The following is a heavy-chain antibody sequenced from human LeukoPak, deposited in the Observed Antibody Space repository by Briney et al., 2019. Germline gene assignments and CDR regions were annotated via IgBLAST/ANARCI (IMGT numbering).Heavy chain of an antibody. Sequence: PGGSLRLSCAASGFTFSSYVMSWVRQAPGKGLEWVSAISGSGGSTYFADSVKGRFTVSRDNSKNSLYLQMSNLRTEDTALYYCVRDTGSGWDFDYWGQGTLVTVSS. D-gene: IGHD6-19*01. CDR3: VRDTGSGWDFDY. V-gene: IGHV3-23*01. J-gene: IGHJ4*02. CDR2: ISGSGGST. CDR1: GFTFSSYV.